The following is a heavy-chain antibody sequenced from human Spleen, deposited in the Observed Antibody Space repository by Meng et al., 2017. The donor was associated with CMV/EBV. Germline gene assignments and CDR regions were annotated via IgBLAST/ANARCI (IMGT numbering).Heavy chain of an antibody. Sequence: SETLSLTCAVYGGSFSGYYWSWIRQPPGKGLEWIGEINHSGSTNYNPSLKSRVTISVDTSKNQFSLKLSSVTAADTAVYFCAAYLSGVVFWGRGTLVTVSS. J-gene: IGHJ2*01. V-gene: IGHV4-34*01. CDR3: AAYLSGVVF. CDR2: INHSGST. CDR1: GGSFSGYY. D-gene: IGHD3-16*01.